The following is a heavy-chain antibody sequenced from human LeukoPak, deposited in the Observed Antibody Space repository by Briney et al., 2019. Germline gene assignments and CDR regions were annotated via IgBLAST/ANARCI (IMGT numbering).Heavy chain of an antibody. J-gene: IGHJ4*02. V-gene: IGHV3-66*01. Sequence: AGGSLRLSCAASGLTVSSNYMSWVRQAPGKGPEWVSVIYSGGDTYYADSVKGRFIISRDNSKNTLYLQMNSLRAEDTALYYCARERGRGVISPYFDYWGQGTLVTVSS. CDR3: ARERGRGVISPYFDY. D-gene: IGHD3-16*02. CDR2: IYSGGDT. CDR1: GLTVSSNY.